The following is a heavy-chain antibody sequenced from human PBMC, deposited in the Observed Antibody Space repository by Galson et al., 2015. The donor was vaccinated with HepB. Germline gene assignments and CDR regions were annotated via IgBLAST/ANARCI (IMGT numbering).Heavy chain of an antibody. CDR2: ISAYNGNT. CDR1: GYTFTSYG. CDR3: ARGREVGATPLDAFDI. D-gene: IGHD1-26*01. V-gene: IGHV1-18*01. Sequence: SVKVSCKASGYTFTSYGISWVRQAPGQGLEWMGWISAYNGNTNYAQKLQGRVTMTTDTSTSTAYMELRSLRSDDTAVYYCARGREVGATPLDAFDIWGQGTMVTVSS. J-gene: IGHJ3*02.